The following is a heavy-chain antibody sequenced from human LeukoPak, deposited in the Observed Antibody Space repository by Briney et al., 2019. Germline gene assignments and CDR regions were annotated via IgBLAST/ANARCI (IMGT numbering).Heavy chain of an antibody. CDR1: GFTFSSYQ. V-gene: IGHV3-48*03. CDR3: ARDYRGAAGGRFDF. Sequence: GGSLRLSCAASGFTFSSYQMNWVRQAPGKGLEWVSYISSSGSTIYYADSVKGRFTISRDNAKNSLYLQMNSLRAEDTAVYYCARDYRGAAGGRFDFWGQGTLVTVSS. CDR2: ISSSGSTI. J-gene: IGHJ4*02. D-gene: IGHD6-13*01.